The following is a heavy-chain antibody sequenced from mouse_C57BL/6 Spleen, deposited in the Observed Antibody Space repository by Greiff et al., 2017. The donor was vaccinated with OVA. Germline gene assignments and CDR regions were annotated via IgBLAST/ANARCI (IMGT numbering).Heavy chain of an antibody. Sequence: EVHLVESGGDLVKPGGSLKLSCAASGFTFSSYGMSWVRQTPDKRLEWVATISSGGSYTYYPDSVKGRFTISRDNAKNTLYLQMSSLKSEDTAMYYCARHGSSPYYAMDYWGQGTSVTVSS. J-gene: IGHJ4*01. CDR2: ISSGGSYT. D-gene: IGHD1-1*01. CDR1: GFTFSSYG. V-gene: IGHV5-6*01. CDR3: ARHGSSPYYAMDY.